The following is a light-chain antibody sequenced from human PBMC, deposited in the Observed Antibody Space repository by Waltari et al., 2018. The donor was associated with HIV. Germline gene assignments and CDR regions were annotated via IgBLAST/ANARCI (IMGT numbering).Light chain of an antibody. CDR3: EQYNSFPFT. V-gene: IGKV1-8*01. J-gene: IGKJ5*01. Sequence: AIRMTQSPPSLSASTGDSVTISCRASDKIGARGAWYHQKPGKAPALLIFGAYSLQSGVPSRFSGSASGTDFALTISCVQAEDFGTFFCEQYNSFPFTFGQGTRLE. CDR1: DKIGAR. CDR2: GAY.